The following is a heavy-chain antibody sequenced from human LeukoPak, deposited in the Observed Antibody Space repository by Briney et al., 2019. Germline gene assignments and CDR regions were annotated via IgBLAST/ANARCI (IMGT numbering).Heavy chain of an antibody. V-gene: IGHV1-2*02. D-gene: IGHD6-13*01. CDR3: ARGGDSRSWFTSPDY. CDR1: GYTFTGYY. Sequence: ASVKVSCKASGYTFTGYYMHWVRQAPGQGLEWMGWINPNSGGTNYAQKFQGRVTMTRDTSINTSYMDLSRLRSDDTAVYYCARGGDSRSWFTSPDYWGQGTLVTVSS. CDR2: INPNSGGT. J-gene: IGHJ4*02.